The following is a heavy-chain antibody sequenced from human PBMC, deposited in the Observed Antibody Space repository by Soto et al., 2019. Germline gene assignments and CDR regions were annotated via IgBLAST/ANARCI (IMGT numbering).Heavy chain of an antibody. D-gene: IGHD2-15*01. CDR3: RYCSGGSCYSGDY. Sequence: SVKVSCKASGGTFSSYTISWVRQAPGQGLEWMGRIIPILGIANYAQKFQGRVTITADKSTSTAYMELSSLRSEDTAVYYCRYCSGGSCYSGDYWGQGTLVTVSS. J-gene: IGHJ4*02. CDR2: IIPILGIA. CDR1: GGTFSSYT. V-gene: IGHV1-69*02.